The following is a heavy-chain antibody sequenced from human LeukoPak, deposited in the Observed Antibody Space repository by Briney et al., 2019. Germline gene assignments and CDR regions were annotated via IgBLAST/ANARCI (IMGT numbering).Heavy chain of an antibody. J-gene: IGHJ3*02. D-gene: IGHD6-13*01. CDR2: IIPIFGTA. Sequence: ASVKVSCKASGGTFSSYAISWVRQAPGQGLEWMGGIIPIFGTANCAQKFQGRVTITTDESTSTAYMELSSLRSEDTAVYYCARGRIAAAVLDAFDIWGQGTMVTVSS. CDR1: GGTFSSYA. CDR3: ARGRIAAAVLDAFDI. V-gene: IGHV1-69*05.